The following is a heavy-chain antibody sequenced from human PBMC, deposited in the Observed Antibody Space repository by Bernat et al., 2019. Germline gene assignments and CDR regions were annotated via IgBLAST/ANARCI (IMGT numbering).Heavy chain of an antibody. V-gene: IGHV1-69*06. CDR1: GGTFSSYA. CDR3: ARNWNYDHYYYYYGMDV. J-gene: IGHJ6*02. Sequence: QVQLVQSGAEVKKPGSSVKVSCKASGGTFSSYAISWVRQAPGQGREWMGGIIPIFGTANYAQKFQGRVMITADKSTSTAYMELSSLRSEDTAVYYCARNWNYDHYYYYYGMDVWGQGTTVTVSS. D-gene: IGHD1-7*01. CDR2: IIPIFGTA.